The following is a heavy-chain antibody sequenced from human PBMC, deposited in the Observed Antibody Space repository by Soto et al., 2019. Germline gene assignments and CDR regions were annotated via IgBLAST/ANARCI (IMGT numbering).Heavy chain of an antibody. CDR1: GFTFINYA. J-gene: IGHJ3*02. V-gene: IGHV3-23*01. D-gene: IGHD2-2*01. CDR3: AKDPPLGKAYCTSTNCYEAFDI. CDR2: ISSSGDTT. Sequence: GGSLRLSCAASGFTFINYAMSWVRQAPGKGLEWVSAISSSGDTTYSADSVKGRFTISRDNSKNTLYLQMNGLRAEDTAVYYCAKDPPLGKAYCTSTNCYEAFDIWGQGTMVTV.